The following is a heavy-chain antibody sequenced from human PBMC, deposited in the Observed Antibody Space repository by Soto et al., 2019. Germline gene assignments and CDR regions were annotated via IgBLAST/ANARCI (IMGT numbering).Heavy chain of an antibody. CDR3: AREFKGASSSWFDR. CDR1: GGSISSSSYY. D-gene: IGHD1-26*01. J-gene: IGHJ5*02. V-gene: IGHV4-61*01. CDR2: IYYSGST. Sequence: SETLSLTCTVSGGSISSSSYYWSWIRQPPGKGLEWIAYIYYSGSTNYNPSLKSRVTISVDTSENQFSLKLSSVTAADTAVYYCAREFKGASSSWFDRWGQGTLVTVSS.